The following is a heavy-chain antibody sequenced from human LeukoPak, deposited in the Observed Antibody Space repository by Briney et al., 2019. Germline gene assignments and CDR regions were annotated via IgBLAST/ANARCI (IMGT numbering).Heavy chain of an antibody. CDR2: IYYSGST. Sequence: SETLSLTCTVSGGSISSYYWSWIRQPPGKGLEWIGYIYYSGSTNYNPSLKSRVTISVDTSKNQFSLKLSSVTAADTAVYYCARRGSGWSNAFDIWGQGTMVTVSS. CDR3: ARRGSGWSNAFDI. J-gene: IGHJ3*02. CDR1: GGSISSYY. D-gene: IGHD6-19*01. V-gene: IGHV4-59*08.